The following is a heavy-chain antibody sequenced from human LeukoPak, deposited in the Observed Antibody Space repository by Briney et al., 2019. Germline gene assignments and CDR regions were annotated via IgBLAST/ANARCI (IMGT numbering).Heavy chain of an antibody. CDR1: GFTFSSYA. J-gene: IGHJ4*02. D-gene: IGHD5-18*01. Sequence: GGSLRLSCAASGFTFSSYAMHWVRQAPGKGLGWVAVISYDGSNKYYADSVKGRFTISRDNSKNTLYLQMNSLRAEDTAVYYCARDPGYSYGIDYWGQGTLVTVSS. CDR2: ISYDGSNK. CDR3: ARDPGYSYGIDY. V-gene: IGHV3-30-3*01.